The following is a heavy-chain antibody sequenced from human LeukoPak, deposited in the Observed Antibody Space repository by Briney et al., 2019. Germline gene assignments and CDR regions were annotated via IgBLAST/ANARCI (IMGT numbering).Heavy chain of an antibody. D-gene: IGHD3-10*01. V-gene: IGHV3-66*01. CDR1: GFTVSSNY. CDR3: ARIYGSGSYYKGRPLDY. CDR2: IYSGGST. Sequence: AGGSLRLSCAASGFTVSSNYMSWVRQAPGKGLELVSVIYSGGSTYYADSVKGRFTISRDNSKNTLYLQMNSLRAEDTAVYYCARIYGSGSYYKGRPLDYWGQGTLVTVSS. J-gene: IGHJ4*02.